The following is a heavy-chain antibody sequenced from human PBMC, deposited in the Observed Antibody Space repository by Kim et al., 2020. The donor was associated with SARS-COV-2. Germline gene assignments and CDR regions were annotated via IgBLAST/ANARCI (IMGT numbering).Heavy chain of an antibody. J-gene: IGHJ4*02. Sequence: SGPTLVKPTQTLTLTCTFSGFSLSTSGMCVSWVRQPPGKALEWLARIDWDDDRYYSTSLKTRVTISKDTSKNQVFLTMSNMDPVDTASYYCARIRCSCRSSCSDAVYFDNWGQGTLVTVSS. CDR2: IDWDDDR. CDR1: GFSLSTSGMC. D-gene: IGHD2-2*01. V-gene: IGHV2-70*11. CDR3: ARIRCSCRSSCSDAVYFDN.